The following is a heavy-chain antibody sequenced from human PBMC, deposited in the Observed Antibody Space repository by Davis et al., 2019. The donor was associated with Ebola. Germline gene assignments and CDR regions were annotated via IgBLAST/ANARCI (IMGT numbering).Heavy chain of an antibody. J-gene: IGHJ4*02. CDR1: GGSFSGYY. CDR2: INHSGRT. CDR3: ARDGGYGDSPMPPPYY. Sequence: SETLSLTCAVYGGSFSGYYFSWIRQPPGRGLEWVGQINHSGRTNYNPSLKSRVTISVDTSKNQFSLRLNSVTATDTAVYYCARDGGYGDSPMPPPYYWGQGTLVTVSS. V-gene: IGHV4-34*01. D-gene: IGHD4-17*01.